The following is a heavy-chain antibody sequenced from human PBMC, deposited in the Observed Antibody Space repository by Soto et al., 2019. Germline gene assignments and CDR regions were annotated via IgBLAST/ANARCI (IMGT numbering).Heavy chain of an antibody. D-gene: IGHD3-3*01. CDR3: ARDGRITILGVVIDGANWCEP. CDR1: GYTFTSYG. CDR2: ISAYNGNT. Sequence: QVQLVQSGAEVKKPGASVKVSCKPSGYTFTSYGISWVRQAPGQGLEWMGWISAYNGNTNYAQKLQGRVTMTTDISTSTAYMEVRSLRSDDSDVYYCARDGRITILGVVIDGANWCEPWGKGTLFTVAS. J-gene: IGHJ5*02. V-gene: IGHV1-18*01.